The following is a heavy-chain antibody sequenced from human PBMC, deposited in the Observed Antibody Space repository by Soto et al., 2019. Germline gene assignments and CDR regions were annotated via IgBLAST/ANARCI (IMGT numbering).Heavy chain of an antibody. V-gene: IGHV4-31*01. CDR1: GGSISSGGYY. J-gene: IGHJ6*02. Sequence: QVQLQESGPGLVKPSQTLSLTCTVSGGSISSGGYYWSWIRQHPGKGLEWIGYIYYSGSTYYNPPLKSQVTISVDPSKNQVSLKLTSVTAADTAVYYCARGPDISYYGMDVWGQGTTVTVSS. CDR3: ARGPDISYYGMDV. CDR2: IYYSGST.